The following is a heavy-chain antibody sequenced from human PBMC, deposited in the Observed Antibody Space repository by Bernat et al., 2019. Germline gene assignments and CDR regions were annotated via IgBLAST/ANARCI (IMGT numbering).Heavy chain of an antibody. CDR3: ARDLSRYYDFWSGPDYGMDV. V-gene: IGHV1-2*04. Sequence: QVQLVQSGAEVKKPGASVKVSCKASGYTFTGYYMHWVRQAPGQGLEWMGWINPNSGGTNYAQKFQGWVTMTRDTSISTAYMELSRLRSDDMAVYYCARDLSRYYDFWSGPDYGMDVWGQGTTVTVSS. CDR2: INPNSGGT. CDR1: GYTFTGYY. D-gene: IGHD3-3*01. J-gene: IGHJ6*02.